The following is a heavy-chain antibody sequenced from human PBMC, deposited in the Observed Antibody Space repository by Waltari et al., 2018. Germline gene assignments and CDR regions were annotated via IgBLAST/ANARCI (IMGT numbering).Heavy chain of an antibody. CDR3: ARHVGEATTFDY. Sequence: QLQLQESGPGLVKPSETLSLPCSVSGGPIRPSSSYWGWIRQPPGKGLEWIGSIHYSGSTYYNPSLKSRVTISVDTSKNQFSLRLTSVTAADTAVYYCARHVGEATTFDYWGQGTLVTVSS. D-gene: IGHD1-26*01. V-gene: IGHV4-39*01. CDR1: GGPIRPSSSY. CDR2: IHYSGST. J-gene: IGHJ4*02.